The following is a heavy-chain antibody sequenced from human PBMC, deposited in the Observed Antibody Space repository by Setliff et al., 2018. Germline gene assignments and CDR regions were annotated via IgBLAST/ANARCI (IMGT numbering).Heavy chain of an antibody. Sequence: SVKVSCKASGGTFSSYAISWVRQAPGQGLEWMGGIIPILRTADYAQKFQGRVTVTTDESTSTAYMELSSLRSEDTALYYCAHTIVTYCSGISCYNYYYGMDVWGKGTTVTVSS. CDR2: IIPILRTA. D-gene: IGHD2-2*01. J-gene: IGHJ6*04. V-gene: IGHV1-69*05. CDR1: GGTFSSYA. CDR3: AHTIVTYCSGISCYNYYYGMDV.